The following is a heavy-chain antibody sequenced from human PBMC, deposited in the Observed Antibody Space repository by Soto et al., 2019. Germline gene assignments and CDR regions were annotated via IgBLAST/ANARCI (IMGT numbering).Heavy chain of an antibody. J-gene: IGHJ6*02. V-gene: IGHV3-23*01. CDR2: ISGSGGST. D-gene: IGHD3-22*01. CDR1: GFTFSSYA. CDR3: AKDADSADSSGYYRIYYYYYGMDV. Sequence: GGSLRLSCAASGFTFSSYAMSWVRQAPGKGLEWVSAISGSGGSTYCADSVKGRFTISRDNSKNTLYLQMNSLRAEDTAVYYCAKDADSADSSGYYRIYYYYYGMDVWGQGTTVTVSS.